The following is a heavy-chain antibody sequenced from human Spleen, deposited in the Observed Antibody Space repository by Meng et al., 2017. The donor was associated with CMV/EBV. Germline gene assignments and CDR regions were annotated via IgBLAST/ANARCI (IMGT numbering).Heavy chain of an antibody. CDR2: IRDDASND. J-gene: IGHJ4*02. CDR1: GLTFSNYG. CDR3: AKDHPAGWELPSH. Sequence: GGSLRLSCTASGLTFSNYGMHWVRQAPGKGLEWVAFIRDDASNDYYAESVKGRFTISRQSTKNTLYLEMHSVRPEDTAVYYCAKDHPAGWELPSHWGLGTLVTVSS. V-gene: IGHV3-30*02. D-gene: IGHD1-26*01.